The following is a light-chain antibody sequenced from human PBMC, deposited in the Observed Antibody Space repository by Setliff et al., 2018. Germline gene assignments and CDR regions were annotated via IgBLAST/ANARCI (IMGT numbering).Light chain of an antibody. CDR3: SSYEGGNNYV. J-gene: IGLJ1*01. CDR2: EVS. CDR1: SSDISVYNY. V-gene: IGLV2-8*01. Sequence: QSVLAQPPSASGSPGQSVTISCTGTSSDISVYNYVSWYQQHPGKAPKLMIYEVSKRPSGVPDRFSGSKSGNTASLTISGLQPEDEADYYCSSYEGGNNYVFGSGTKVT.